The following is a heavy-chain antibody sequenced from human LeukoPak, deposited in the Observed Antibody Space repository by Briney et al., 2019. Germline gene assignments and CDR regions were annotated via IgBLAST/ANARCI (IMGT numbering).Heavy chain of an antibody. D-gene: IGHD2-15*01. CDR1: GFTFDDYS. J-gene: IGHJ6*04. V-gene: IGHV3-43D*04. CDR3: AKDIERGYCSGGSCPGMEV. CDR2: ISWDGGST. Sequence: GGSLRLSCAASGFTFDDYSMHWVRQAPGKGLEWVSLISWDGGSTYYADSVKGRFTISRDNSKNSLYLQMNSLRAEDTALYYCAKDIERGYCSGGSCPGMEVWGKGTTVTVSS.